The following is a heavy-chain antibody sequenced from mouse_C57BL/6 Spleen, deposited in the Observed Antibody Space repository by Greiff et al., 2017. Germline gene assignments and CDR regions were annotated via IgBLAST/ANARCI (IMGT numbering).Heavy chain of an antibody. CDR3: ARDYDYDDLGFDY. CDR1: GYAFSSYW. J-gene: IGHJ2*01. CDR2: IYPGDGDT. D-gene: IGHD2-4*01. Sequence: QVHVKQSGAELVKPGASVKISCKASGYAFSSYWMNWVKQRPGKGLEWIGQIYPGDGDTNYNGKFKGKATLTADKSSSTAYMQLSSLTSEDSAVYFCARDYDYDDLGFDYWGQGTTLTVSS. V-gene: IGHV1-80*01.